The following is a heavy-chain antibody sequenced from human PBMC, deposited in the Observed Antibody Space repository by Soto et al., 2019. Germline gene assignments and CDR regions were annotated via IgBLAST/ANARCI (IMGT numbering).Heavy chain of an antibody. J-gene: IGHJ6*02. V-gene: IGHV4-30-4*01. CDR1: GGSISSGDYY. Sequence: PSETLSLTCTVSGGSISSGDYYWSWIRQPPGKGLEWIGYIYYSGSTYYNPSLKSRVTISVDTSKNQFSLKLSSVTAADTAVYYCARARGYCSSTSCYQDYYGMDVWGQGTTVTVSS. D-gene: IGHD2-2*01. CDR3: ARARGYCSSTSCYQDYYGMDV. CDR2: IYYSGST.